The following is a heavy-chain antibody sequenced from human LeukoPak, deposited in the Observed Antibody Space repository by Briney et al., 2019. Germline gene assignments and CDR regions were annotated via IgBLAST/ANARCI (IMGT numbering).Heavy chain of an antibody. CDR3: APSRSLDY. CDR2: IKQDGAEK. Sequence: GGSLRLSCAASGLTFSSYWMSWVRQAPGKGLEWVANIKQDGAEKYYVDSVKGRFSISRDNAKNSLYLQMSSLRAEDTAVYYCAPSRSLDYWGQGTLVIVS. V-gene: IGHV3-7*03. J-gene: IGHJ4*02. CDR1: GLTFSSYW.